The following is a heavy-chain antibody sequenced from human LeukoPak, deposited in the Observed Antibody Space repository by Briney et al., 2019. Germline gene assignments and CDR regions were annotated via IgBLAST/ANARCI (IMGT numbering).Heavy chain of an antibody. CDR2: IYYSGST. Sequence: RPSETLSLTCTVSGGSISSYYWSWIRQPPGKGLEGIGNIYYSGSTNYNPSLKSRVTISVDTSKNQFSLKLSSVTAADTAVYYCTRGSIAYYYMDVWGKGTTVTISS. J-gene: IGHJ6*03. V-gene: IGHV4-59*01. D-gene: IGHD3-22*01. CDR3: TRGSIAYYYMDV. CDR1: GGSISSYY.